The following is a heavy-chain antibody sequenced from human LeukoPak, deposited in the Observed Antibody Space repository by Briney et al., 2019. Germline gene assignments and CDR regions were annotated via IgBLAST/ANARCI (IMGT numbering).Heavy chain of an antibody. CDR1: GGSMSGSSYY. Sequence: PSETLSLTCSVSGGSMSGSSYYWVWIRRPPGKGLEWIASIYYSGDTYYNQSLKSRVTISVDTSKNHFSLKLSSVTAADTAVYFCAGNPEMARNAVYFDYWGQGTLVTVSS. V-gene: IGHV4-39*02. CDR3: AGNPEMARNAVYFDY. D-gene: IGHD5-24*01. J-gene: IGHJ4*02. CDR2: IYYSGDT.